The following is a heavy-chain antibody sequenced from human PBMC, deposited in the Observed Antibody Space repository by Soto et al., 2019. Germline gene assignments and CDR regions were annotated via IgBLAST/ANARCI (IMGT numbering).Heavy chain of an antibody. D-gene: IGHD5-18*01. J-gene: IGHJ6*02. CDR1: GGSISSGGYY. CDR2: IYYSGST. Sequence: TLSLTCTVSGGSISSGGYYWSWIRQHPGKGLEWIGYIYYSGSTYYNPSLKSRVTISVDTSKNQFSLKLSSVTAADTAVYYCARGRRIQLWLGDYYYYGMDVWGQGTTVTVSS. V-gene: IGHV4-31*03. CDR3: ARGRRIQLWLGDYYYYGMDV.